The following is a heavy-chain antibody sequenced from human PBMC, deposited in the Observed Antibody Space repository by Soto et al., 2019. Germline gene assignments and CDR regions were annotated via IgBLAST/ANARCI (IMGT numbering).Heavy chain of an antibody. CDR2: ISSSSSYI. J-gene: IGHJ3*02. CDR1: GFTFSSYS. V-gene: IGHV3-21*01. D-gene: IGHD1-26*01. CDR3: ARRSWDDAFDI. Sequence: EVQLVESGGGLVKPGGSLRLSCAASGFTFSSYSMNWIRQAPGKGLEWVSSISSSSSYIYYADSVKGRFTISRDNAKNSLYLQMNSLRAEDTAVYYCARRSWDDAFDIWGQGTMVTVSS.